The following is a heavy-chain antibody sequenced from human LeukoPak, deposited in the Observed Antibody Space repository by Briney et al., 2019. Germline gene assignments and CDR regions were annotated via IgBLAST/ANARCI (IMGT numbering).Heavy chain of an antibody. CDR2: FYSGGST. J-gene: IGHJ4*02. CDR1: GFTVSSSF. CDR3: AKDGVDYSFDY. D-gene: IGHD4-11*01. V-gene: IGHV3-53*01. Sequence: PGGSLRLSCAASGFTVSSSFMSWVRQAPGKGLEWVAVFYSGGSTYYADSVKGRFTISRDNSKNTLYLQMNSLRAEDTAVYYCAKDGVDYSFDYWGQGTLVTVST.